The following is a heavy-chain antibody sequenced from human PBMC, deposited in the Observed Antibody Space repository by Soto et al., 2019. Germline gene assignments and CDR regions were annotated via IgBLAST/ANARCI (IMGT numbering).Heavy chain of an antibody. J-gene: IGHJ3*02. CDR1: GGSISSYY. Sequence: QVQLQESGPGLVKPSETLSLTCTVSGGSISSYYWSWIRQPPGKGLEWIGYIYYSGSTNYNPSLKSRVTISVDTSKNQFSLKLSCVTAADTAVYYCARANYDYIWGSYPDAFDIWGQGTMVTVSS. D-gene: IGHD3-16*02. CDR3: ARANYDYIWGSYPDAFDI. CDR2: IYYSGST. V-gene: IGHV4-59*08.